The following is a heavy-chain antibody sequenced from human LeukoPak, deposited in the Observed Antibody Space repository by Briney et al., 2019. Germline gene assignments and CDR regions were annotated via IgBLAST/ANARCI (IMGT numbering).Heavy chain of an antibody. V-gene: IGHV4-30-2*01. J-gene: IGHJ4*02. CDR1: GGSISSGGYS. CDR2: IYHSGST. CDR3: ARSYGSGSYSYYFDY. D-gene: IGHD3-10*01. Sequence: SETLSLTCAVSGGSISSGGYSWSWIRQPPGKGLEWIGYIYHSGSTYYNPSLKSRVTISVDRSKNRFSLKLSSVTAADTAVYYCARSYGSGSYSYYFDYWGQGTLVTVSS.